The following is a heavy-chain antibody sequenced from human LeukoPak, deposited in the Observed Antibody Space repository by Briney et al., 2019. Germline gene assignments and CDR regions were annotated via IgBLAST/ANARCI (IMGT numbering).Heavy chain of an antibody. V-gene: IGHV4-39*07. Sequence: SETLSLTCTVSGGSISSSSYYWGWIRQPPGKGLEWTGSIYHSGSTYYNPSLKSRVTISVDTSKNQFSLKLSSVTAADTAVYYCARGPGYGSSWGQGTLVTVSS. CDR3: ARGPGYGSS. J-gene: IGHJ4*02. CDR1: GGSISSSSYY. D-gene: IGHD6-13*01. CDR2: IYHSGST.